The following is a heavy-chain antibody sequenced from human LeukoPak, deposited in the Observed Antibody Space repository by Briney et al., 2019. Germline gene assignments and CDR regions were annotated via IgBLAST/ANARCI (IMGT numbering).Heavy chain of an antibody. CDR3: ARAQRGYSYGLYFDY. V-gene: IGHV4-59*01. CDR2: IYYSGST. Sequence: TSETLSLTCTVSGGSISSYYWSWIRQPPGKGLEWIGYIYYSGSTNCNLSLKSRVTISVDTSKNQFSLKLSSVTAADTAVYYCARAQRGYSYGLYFDYWGQGTLVTVSS. CDR1: GGSISSYY. D-gene: IGHD5-18*01. J-gene: IGHJ4*02.